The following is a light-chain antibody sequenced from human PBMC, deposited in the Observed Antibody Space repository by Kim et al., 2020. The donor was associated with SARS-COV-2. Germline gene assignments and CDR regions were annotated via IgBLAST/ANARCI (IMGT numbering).Light chain of an antibody. V-gene: IGKV3-11*01. Sequence: SLSPGERATLACRASQGVSDYLGWYQQKPGQAPTLLIYDASYRATGIPERFSGSGSGTDFTLTIRSLEPEDFAVYYCQQRINWPYTFGQGTKLEI. J-gene: IGKJ2*01. CDR3: QQRINWPYT. CDR1: QGVSDY. CDR2: DAS.